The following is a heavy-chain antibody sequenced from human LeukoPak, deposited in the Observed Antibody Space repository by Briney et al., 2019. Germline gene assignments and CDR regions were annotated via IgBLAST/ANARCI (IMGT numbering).Heavy chain of an antibody. J-gene: IGHJ6*03. Sequence: SVKVSCKASGGTFSSYAISWVRQAPGQGLEWMGGIIPIFGTANYAQKFQGRVTITADKSTSTAYMELSSLRSDDTAVYYCARVRSQSIVAINYYYYYMDVWGKGTTVTVSS. CDR2: IIPIFGTA. V-gene: IGHV1-69*06. CDR1: GGTFSSYA. D-gene: IGHD5-12*01. CDR3: ARVRSQSIVAINYYYYYMDV.